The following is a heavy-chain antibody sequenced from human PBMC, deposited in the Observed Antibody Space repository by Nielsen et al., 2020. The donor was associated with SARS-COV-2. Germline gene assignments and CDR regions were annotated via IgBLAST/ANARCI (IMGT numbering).Heavy chain of an antibody. D-gene: IGHD4-17*01. J-gene: IGHJ6*02. Sequence: SETLSLTCSVSGGSISGSDYYWTWIRQSPGKGLGWIGYIYYSGSTYYNPSLKGRVTMSVDTFENQFSLELSSVTAADTAVYYCARDAYGDSSYYSYGLDVWGQGTTVTVSS. CDR2: IYYSGST. CDR1: GGSISGSDYY. V-gene: IGHV4-30-4*01. CDR3: ARDAYGDSSYYSYGLDV.